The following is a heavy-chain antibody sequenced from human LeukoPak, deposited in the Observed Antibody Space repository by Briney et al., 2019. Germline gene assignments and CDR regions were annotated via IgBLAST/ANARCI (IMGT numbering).Heavy chain of an antibody. V-gene: IGHV1-18*01. Sequence: ASVKVSCKTSVYSFMKYAISWVRQAPGQGLEWLGWTRPYSGDTLYAQKLQGRFTMTAEASTSTAYMELRSLESDDTAVYYCARDPGGGEDYWGQGTLVTVSS. CDR3: ARDPGGGEDY. CDR2: TRPYSGDT. CDR1: VYSFMKYA. J-gene: IGHJ4*02. D-gene: IGHD2-21*01.